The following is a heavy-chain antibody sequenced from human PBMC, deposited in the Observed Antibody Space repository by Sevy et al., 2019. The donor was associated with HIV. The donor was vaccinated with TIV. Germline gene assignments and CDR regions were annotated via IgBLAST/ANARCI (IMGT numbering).Heavy chain of an antibody. V-gene: IGHV3-30*02. D-gene: IGHD6-13*01. CDR2: IRYDGSNK. CDR3: AKGQQLKYYYGMDV. CDR1: GFTFSSYG. Sequence: GESLKISCAGSGFTFSSYGMHWVRQAPGKGLEWVAFIRYDGSNKYYADSVKGRFTISRDNSKNTLYLQMNSLRAEDTAVYYCAKGQQLKYYYGMDVWGQGTTVTVSS. J-gene: IGHJ6*02.